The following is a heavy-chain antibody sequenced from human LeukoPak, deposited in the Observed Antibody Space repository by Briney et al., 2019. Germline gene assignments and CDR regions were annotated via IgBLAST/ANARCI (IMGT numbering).Heavy chain of an antibody. CDR3: AKGRTAMITQDY. J-gene: IGHJ4*02. Sequence: GGSLRLSCVVSGFTFSSYDMHWVRQAPGKGLEWVAVISYDGSSKYYADSVKGRFTISRDNSKNTLYLQMNSLRAEDTAVYYCAKGRTAMITQDYWGQETLVTVSS. CDR1: GFTFSSYD. V-gene: IGHV3-30*18. D-gene: IGHD1-20*01. CDR2: ISYDGSSK.